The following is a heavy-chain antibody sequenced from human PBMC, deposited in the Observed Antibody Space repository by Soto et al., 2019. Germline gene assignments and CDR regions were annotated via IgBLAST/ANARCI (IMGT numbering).Heavy chain of an antibody. CDR2: IWYDGSNK. CDR1: GFTFSSYG. D-gene: IGHD5-12*01. Sequence: QVQLVESGGGVVQPGRSLRLSCAASGFTFSSYGMHWVRQAPGKGLEWVAVIWYDGSNKYYADSVKGRFTISRDNSKNTLYLQMNSLRAEDTAVYYCARESLKAVATRGYYYYGMDVWGQGTTVTVSS. J-gene: IGHJ6*02. V-gene: IGHV3-33*01. CDR3: ARESLKAVATRGYYYYGMDV.